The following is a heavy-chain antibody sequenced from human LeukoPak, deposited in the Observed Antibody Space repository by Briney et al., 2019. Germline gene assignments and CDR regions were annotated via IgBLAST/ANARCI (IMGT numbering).Heavy chain of an antibody. J-gene: IGHJ4*02. Sequence: GGCLRLSCAASEFSFSSYAMSWVRQAPGKGLEWVSAITASGGGTYYTDSVKGRFTISRDNSKNTLYLQMNSLRAEDTAVYYCARGSFGDYDYWGQGTLVSVSS. D-gene: IGHD4-17*01. CDR1: EFSFSSYA. V-gene: IGHV3-23*01. CDR2: ITASGGGT. CDR3: ARGSFGDYDY.